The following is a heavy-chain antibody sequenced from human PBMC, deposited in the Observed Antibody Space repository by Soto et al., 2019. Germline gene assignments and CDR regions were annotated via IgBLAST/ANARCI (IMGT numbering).Heavy chain of an antibody. V-gene: IGHV3-30*18. CDR2: ISYDGSNK. J-gene: IGHJ1*01. CDR1: GFTFSSYG. D-gene: IGHD2-21*02. CDR3: AKVGAGVTAILTPYLQH. Sequence: GGSLRLSCAASGFTFSSYGMHWVRQAPGKGLEWVAVISYDGSNKYYADSVKGRFTISRDNSKNTLYLQMNSLRAEDTAVYYCAKVGAGVTAILTPYLQHWGQGPLVTVSS.